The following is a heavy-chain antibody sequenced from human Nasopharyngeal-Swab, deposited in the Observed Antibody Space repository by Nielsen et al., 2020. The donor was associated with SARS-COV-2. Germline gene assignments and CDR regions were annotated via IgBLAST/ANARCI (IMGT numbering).Heavy chain of an antibody. J-gene: IGHJ6*02. V-gene: IGHV3-23*01. CDR3: AKAPYLRGLDV. Sequence: GESLKISCAASGFSFSIYAMNWVRRAPGKGLEWVSIISGSGDTTYYADSVNDRFTISRDNSKNTLYLQMNSLRVEDTAVYYCAKAPYLRGLDVWGQGTTVTVSS. CDR2: ISGSGDTT. D-gene: IGHD2-21*01. CDR1: GFSFSIYA.